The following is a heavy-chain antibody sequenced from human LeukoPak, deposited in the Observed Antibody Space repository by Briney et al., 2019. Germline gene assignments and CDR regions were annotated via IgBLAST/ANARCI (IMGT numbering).Heavy chain of an antibody. V-gene: IGHV1-69*13. J-gene: IGHJ4*02. CDR2: IIPIFGTA. D-gene: IGHD3-22*01. CDR3: ARDATYYYDSSVYYYLY. CDR1: GGTFSSYA. Sequence: SVKVSCKASGGTFSSYAISWVRQAPGQGLEWMGGIIPIFGTANYAQKFQGRVTITADESTSTAYMELSSLRSEDTAVYYCARDATYYYDSSVYYYLYWGQGPLVTVSS.